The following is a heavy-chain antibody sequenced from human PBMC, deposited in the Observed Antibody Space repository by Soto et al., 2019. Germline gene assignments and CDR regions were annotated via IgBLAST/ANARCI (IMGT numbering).Heavy chain of an antibody. Sequence: GESLKISCKGSGYSFTSYWISWVRQMPGKGLEWMGRIDPSDSYTNYSPSFQGHVTISADKSISTAYLQWSSLKASDTAMYYCARRIVAMRAYYYGMDVWGQGTTVTVSS. CDR3: ARRIVAMRAYYYGMDV. CDR2: IDPSDSYT. D-gene: IGHD5-12*01. CDR1: GYSFTSYW. J-gene: IGHJ6*02. V-gene: IGHV5-10-1*01.